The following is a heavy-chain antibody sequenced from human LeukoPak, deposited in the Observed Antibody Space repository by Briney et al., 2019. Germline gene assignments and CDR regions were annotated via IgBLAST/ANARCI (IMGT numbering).Heavy chain of an antibody. J-gene: IGHJ5*02. Sequence: ASVKVSCKASGYTFTSYCMHWVRQAPGQGLEWMGIINPSGGSTSYAQKFQGRVTMTRDMSTSTVYMELSSLRSEDTAVYYCARDQGLYSSSWRYNWFDPWGQGTLVTVSS. CDR3: ARDQGLYSSSWRYNWFDP. V-gene: IGHV1-46*01. CDR2: INPSGGST. CDR1: GYTFTSYC. D-gene: IGHD6-13*01.